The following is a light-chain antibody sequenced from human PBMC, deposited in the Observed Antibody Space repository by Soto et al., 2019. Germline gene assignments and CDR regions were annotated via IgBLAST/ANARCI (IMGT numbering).Light chain of an antibody. CDR1: SSNIGVGND. V-gene: IGLV1-40*01. Sequence: QSVLTQPASVSGSPGQRVTISCTGTSSNIGVGNDVHWYQQFAGTAPKLLIYGNSNRPSGVPHRFSGSKSGTAASLAITGLRADDDADYYCQSYDSSLRGVVFGGGTKVTVL. J-gene: IGLJ2*01. CDR3: QSYDSSLRGVV. CDR2: GNS.